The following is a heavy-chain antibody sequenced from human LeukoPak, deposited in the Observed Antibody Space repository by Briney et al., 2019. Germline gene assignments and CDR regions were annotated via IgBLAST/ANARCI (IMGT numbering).Heavy chain of an antibody. D-gene: IGHD1-26*01. CDR3: ASNSIVGATGFDY. CDR2: ISSSSSYI. Sequence: PGGSLRLSCAASGFTFSSYSMNWVRQAPGKGLEWVSSISSSSSYIYYADSVKGRFTISRDNAKNSLYLQMNSLRAEDTAVYYCASNSIVGATGFDYWGQGTLVTVSS. V-gene: IGHV3-21*01. J-gene: IGHJ4*02. CDR1: GFTFSSYS.